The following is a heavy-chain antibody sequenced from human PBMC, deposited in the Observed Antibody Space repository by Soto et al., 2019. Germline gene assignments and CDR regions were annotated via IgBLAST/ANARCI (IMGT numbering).Heavy chain of an antibody. D-gene: IGHD4-17*01. CDR3: ASLAVGYYGHYLDAFHM. CDR1: GGSFSGYY. Sequence: QVHLQQWGAGLLKPSETLSLTCAVYGGSFSGYYWSWIRQPPGKGLEWFGELNHSGSTNYNPSLKTRFTISVDTSKNQFALKLSSVPAADTAVYYCASLAVGYYGHYLDAFHMWGQGTMVTVSS. V-gene: IGHV4-34*01. J-gene: IGHJ3*02. CDR2: LNHSGST.